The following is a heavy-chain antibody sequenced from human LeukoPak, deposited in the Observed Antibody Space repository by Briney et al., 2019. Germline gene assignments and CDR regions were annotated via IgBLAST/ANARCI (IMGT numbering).Heavy chain of an antibody. Sequence: GGSLRLSCAASGFTFSDYYMSWIRQAPGKGLEWVSYISSSGSTIYYADSVKGRFTISRDNAKNSLYLQMNSLRAEDTAVYYCARDPPSLIVVVPAVPDWFDPWGQGTLVTVSS. J-gene: IGHJ5*02. CDR3: ARDPPSLIVVVPAVPDWFDP. CDR1: GFTFSDYY. CDR2: ISSSGSTI. V-gene: IGHV3-11*04. D-gene: IGHD2-2*01.